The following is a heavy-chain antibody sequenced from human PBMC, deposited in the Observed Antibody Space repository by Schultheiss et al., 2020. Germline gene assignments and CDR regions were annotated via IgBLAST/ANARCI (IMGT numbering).Heavy chain of an antibody. D-gene: IGHD6-19*01. CDR1: GGSFSGYY. V-gene: IGHV4-34*01. Sequence: SETLSLTCAVYGGSFSGYYWSWIRQPPGKGLEWIGEINHSGSTYYNPSLKSRVTISVDTSKNQFSLKLSSVTAADTAVYYCARGSGWYGDYGMDVWGQGTTVTVSS. CDR3: ARGSGWYGDYGMDV. CDR2: INHSGST. J-gene: IGHJ6*02.